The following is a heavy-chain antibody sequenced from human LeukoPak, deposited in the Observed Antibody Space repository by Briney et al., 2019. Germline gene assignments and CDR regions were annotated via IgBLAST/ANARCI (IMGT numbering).Heavy chain of an antibody. CDR3: ARVGDGLNDGFDI. Sequence: ASVKVSCKASGYTFTGYYMNWVRQAPGQGLEWMGRINPNTGGTNYALNFQGSVTMTRDTSITTVYMELSRLRSDDTAVYYCARVGDGLNDGFDIWGQGTMVTVSS. CDR2: INPNTGGT. V-gene: IGHV1-2*06. D-gene: IGHD5-24*01. CDR1: GYTFTGYY. J-gene: IGHJ3*02.